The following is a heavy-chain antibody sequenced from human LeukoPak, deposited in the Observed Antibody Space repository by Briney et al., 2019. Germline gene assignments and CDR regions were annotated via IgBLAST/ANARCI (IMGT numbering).Heavy chain of an antibody. D-gene: IGHD4-23*01. Sequence: GGSLRLSCAASGFTFSSYSMNWVRPAPGKGLEWVSAISGSGVTTYYADAVKGRFTISRDNSKNTLYLQMNNLRAEDTAVYYCATPRGTVATGAVYWGQGTLVTVSS. V-gene: IGHV3-23*01. CDR3: ATPRGTVATGAVY. CDR1: GFTFSSYS. J-gene: IGHJ4*02. CDR2: ISGSGVTT.